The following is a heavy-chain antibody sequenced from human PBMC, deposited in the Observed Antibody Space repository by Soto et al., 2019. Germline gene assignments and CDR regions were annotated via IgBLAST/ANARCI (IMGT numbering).Heavy chain of an antibody. CDR1: GFTFSSYS. Sequence: GGSLRLSCAASGFTFSSYSMNWVRQAPGKGLEWVSSISSSSSYIYYADSVKGRFTISRDNANNSLYLQMNSLRAEDPAVYYWAREAGYSSSWYAEYFQHWGQGTLVTVSS. V-gene: IGHV3-21*01. CDR2: ISSSSSYI. J-gene: IGHJ1*01. D-gene: IGHD6-13*01. CDR3: AREAGYSSSWYAEYFQH.